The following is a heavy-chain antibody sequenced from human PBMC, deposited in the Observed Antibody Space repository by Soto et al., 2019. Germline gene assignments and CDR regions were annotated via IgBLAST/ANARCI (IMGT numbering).Heavy chain of an antibody. CDR2: IYHNGST. V-gene: IGHV4-31*03. D-gene: IGHD1-26*01. CDR3: ARYRFSGSKWSKFDY. CDR1: GVTVSSGAYY. Sequence: QVQLPQSGPGLVKPSQTLSLPCTVSGVTVSSGAYYWSWIRQHPGEGLEWIGNIYHNGSTYYSPSLQSRVAISLDTSKNQFSLRLSSVTAADTAVYYCARYRFSGSKWSKFDYWGQGTLVSVSS. J-gene: IGHJ4*02.